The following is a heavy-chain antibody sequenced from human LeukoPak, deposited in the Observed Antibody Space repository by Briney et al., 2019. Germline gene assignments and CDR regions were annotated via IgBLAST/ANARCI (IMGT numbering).Heavy chain of an antibody. V-gene: IGHV4-34*01. J-gene: IGHJ4*02. CDR1: GGSFSDYY. CDR2: INHSGST. CDR3: ARGHRGYSYGLFD. Sequence: SETLSLTCAVYGGSFSDYYWSWIRQPPGKGLEWIGEINHSGSTNYNPSLKSRVTISVDTSKNQFSLKLSSVTAADTAVYYRARGHRGYSYGLFDWGQGTLVTVSS. D-gene: IGHD5-18*01.